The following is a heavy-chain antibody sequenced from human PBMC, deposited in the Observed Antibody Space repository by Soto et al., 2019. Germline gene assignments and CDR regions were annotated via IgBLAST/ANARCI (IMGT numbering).Heavy chain of an antibody. J-gene: IGHJ5*02. V-gene: IGHV4-39*07. CDR1: GGSISSSSYY. D-gene: IGHD5-18*01. CDR2: IYYSGST. Sequence: SETLSLTCTVSGGSISSSSYYWGWIRQPPGKGLEWIGSIYYSGSTYYNPSLKSRVTISVDTSKNQFSLKLSSVTAADTAVYYCAVDTSVGGPNWFDPWGQGTLVTVSS. CDR3: AVDTSVGGPNWFDP.